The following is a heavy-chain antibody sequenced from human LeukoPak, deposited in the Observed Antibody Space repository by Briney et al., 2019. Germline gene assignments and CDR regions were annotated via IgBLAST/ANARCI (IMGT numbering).Heavy chain of an antibody. CDR3: ARGGSPPEALGDTFDV. CDR1: GFTFSSHW. V-gene: IGHV3-74*01. Sequence: PGGSLRLSCAASGFTFSSHWMHWVRQAPGKGLVWVSRVKSDGSSINYADSEKGRFTISRDNAKNTLLLQMNSLRAEDTAVYYCARGGSPPEALGDTFDVWGQGTLVTVSS. CDR2: VKSDGSSI. J-gene: IGHJ3*01. D-gene: IGHD1-26*01.